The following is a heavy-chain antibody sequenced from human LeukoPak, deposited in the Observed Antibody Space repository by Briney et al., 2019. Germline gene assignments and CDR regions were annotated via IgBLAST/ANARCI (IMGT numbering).Heavy chain of an antibody. Sequence: RGESLKISCRGSGYSFNTYWIGWVRQMPGKGLEWMGIIYPGDSDTRYSPSFRGQVAMSADKSINTAYLQWSSLKAFDTAMYFCARRQGCSTSSCPPDSWGQGTLVTVSS. CDR3: ARRQGCSTSSCPPDS. CDR1: GYSFNTYW. CDR2: IYPGDSDT. D-gene: IGHD2-2*01. J-gene: IGHJ4*02. V-gene: IGHV5-51*01.